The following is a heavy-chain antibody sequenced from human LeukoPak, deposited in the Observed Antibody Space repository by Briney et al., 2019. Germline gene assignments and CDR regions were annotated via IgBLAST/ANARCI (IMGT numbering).Heavy chain of an antibody. D-gene: IGHD2-15*01. V-gene: IGHV1-69*01. Sequence: SVKVSCKASGGTFSSYAISWVRQAPGQGLEWMGGIIPIFGTANYAQKFQGRVTITADESTSTAYMELSSLRSEGTAVYYCARALEYCSGGSCLYNWGQGTLVTVSS. CDR3: ARALEYCSGGSCLYN. J-gene: IGHJ4*02. CDR1: GGTFSSYA. CDR2: IIPIFGTA.